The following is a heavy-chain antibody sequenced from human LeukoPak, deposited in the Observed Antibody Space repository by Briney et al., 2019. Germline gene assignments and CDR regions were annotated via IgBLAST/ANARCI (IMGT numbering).Heavy chain of an antibody. V-gene: IGHV6-1*01. CDR3: SLSRSEYHYGMDV. J-gene: IGHJ6*02. CDR2: TYYRYKWYY. CDR1: GDSVSRISVA. Sequence: SQTLSLTCAISGDSVSRISVAWNWLTQSTSSDLEWLGRTYYRYKWYYEYAVSVNSRINSSPDTSKNQFSLQLTSVTPEDASVYYCSLSRSEYHYGMDVWGQGTTVTVSS.